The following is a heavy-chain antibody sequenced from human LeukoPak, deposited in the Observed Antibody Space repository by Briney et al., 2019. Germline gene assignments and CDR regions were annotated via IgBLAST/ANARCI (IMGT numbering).Heavy chain of an antibody. D-gene: IGHD1-26*01. CDR2: INPNSGGT. CDR1: GYTFTGYY. Sequence: GASVKVSCKASGYTFTGYYMHWVRQAPGQGLEWMGWINPNSGGTNYAQKFQGWVTVTRDTSISTAYMELSRLRSDDTAVYYCARAHSGSYGFDYWGQGTLVTVSS. J-gene: IGHJ4*02. CDR3: ARAHSGSYGFDY. V-gene: IGHV1-2*04.